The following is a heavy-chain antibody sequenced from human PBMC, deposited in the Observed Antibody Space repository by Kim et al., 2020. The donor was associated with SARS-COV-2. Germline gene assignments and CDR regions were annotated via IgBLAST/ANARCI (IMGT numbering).Heavy chain of an antibody. J-gene: IGHJ6*02. V-gene: IGHV1-69*13. CDR3: ARGLGGYDILTGPSYYYYGMDV. CDR2: IIPIFGTA. D-gene: IGHD3-9*01. CDR1: GGTFSSYA. Sequence: SVKVSCKASGGTFSSYAISWVRQAPGQGLEWMGGIIPIFGTANYAQKFQGRVTITADESTSTAYMELSSLRSEDTAVYYCARGLGGYDILTGPSYYYYGMDVWGQGTTVTVSS.